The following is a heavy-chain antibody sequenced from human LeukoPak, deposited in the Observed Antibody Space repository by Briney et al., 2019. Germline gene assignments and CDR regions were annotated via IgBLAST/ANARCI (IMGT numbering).Heavy chain of an antibody. V-gene: IGHV4-39*07. J-gene: IGHJ5*02. CDR2: IYYSGST. CDR3: ARDENGYVWGSFRA. D-gene: IGHD3-16*02. CDR1: GGSISSSSYY. Sequence: PSETLSLTCTVSGGSISSSSYYWGWIRQPPGKGLEWIGNIYYSGSTYYNPSLESRVTMSLDTSKNQFSLKPSSVTAADTAVYYCARDENGYVWGSFRAWGQGTLVTVSS.